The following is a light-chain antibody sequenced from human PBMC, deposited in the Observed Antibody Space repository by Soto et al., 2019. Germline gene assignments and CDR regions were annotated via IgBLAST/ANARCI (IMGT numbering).Light chain of an antibody. CDR1: QDIRGA. J-gene: IGKJ5*01. V-gene: IGKV1-13*02. CDR2: DVS. CDR3: QQFNSYPIT. Sequence: AIQLTQSPSSLSASVGDRVTITCRASQDIRGALAWYQQTPGKAPKILIYDVSTLQSGVPSRFRGRSSGTDFSLTISSLQPEDFATYFCQQFNSYPITFGHGTRLDIK.